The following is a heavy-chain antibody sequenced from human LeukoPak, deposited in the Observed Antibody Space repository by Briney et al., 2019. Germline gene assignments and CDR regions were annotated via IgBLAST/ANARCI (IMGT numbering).Heavy chain of an antibody. D-gene: IGHD3-10*01. CDR3: AGPLGSPYFHH. V-gene: IGHV3-30-3*01. CDR1: GFTFSSYA. CDR2: ISYDGSNK. J-gene: IGHJ1*01. Sequence: GGSLRLSCAASGFTFSSYAMHWVRQAPGKGLEWVAVISYDGSNKYYADSVKGRLTITRDNSKNTLYLQMNSLRVDDTAVYYCAGPLGSPYFHHWGQGTLVTVSS.